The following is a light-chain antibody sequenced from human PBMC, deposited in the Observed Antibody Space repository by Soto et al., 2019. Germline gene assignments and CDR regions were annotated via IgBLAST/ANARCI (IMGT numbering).Light chain of an antibody. CDR2: GAS. Sequence: EIIMTQSPATLSVSPGEGATLSCRTSHSISTNLAWYQHKRGQSPRLLVYGASTRATSVPARFSGSGSGAEFTLSISSLQSEDFAVYYCQQYNSWPTFGGGTKVEIK. V-gene: IGKV3-15*01. J-gene: IGKJ4*01. CDR3: QQYNSWPT. CDR1: HSISTN.